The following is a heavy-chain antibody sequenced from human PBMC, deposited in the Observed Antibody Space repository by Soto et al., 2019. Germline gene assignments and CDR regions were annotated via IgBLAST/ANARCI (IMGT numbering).Heavy chain of an antibody. J-gene: IGHJ4*02. D-gene: IGHD2-15*01. CDR3: ARDELGYCSGGSCYTAYYFDY. V-gene: IGHV3-21*01. CDR1: GFTFSYYS. CDR2: ISSSSSYI. Sequence: GGSLRLSCAASGFTFSYYSMNWVRQAPGKGLEWVSSISSSSSYIYYADSVKGRFTISRDNAKNSLYLQMNSLRAEDTAVYYCARDELGYCSGGSCYTAYYFDYWGQGTLVTVSS.